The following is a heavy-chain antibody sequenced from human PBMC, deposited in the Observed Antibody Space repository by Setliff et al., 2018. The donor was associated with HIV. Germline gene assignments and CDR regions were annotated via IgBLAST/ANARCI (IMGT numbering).Heavy chain of an antibody. CDR3: ARHWGGYSYGSFDF. V-gene: IGHV4-59*08. CDR1: GGSMSGYY. Sequence: PSETLSLTCSASGGSMSGYYWSWIRQPPGRGLEWIGYVSYSGDTNYNPSLKSRVTISIDTSKNQFSLRANSVTAADTALYSCARHWGGYSYGSFDFWSQGTLVTVSS. CDR2: VSYSGDT. J-gene: IGHJ4*02. D-gene: IGHD5-18*01.